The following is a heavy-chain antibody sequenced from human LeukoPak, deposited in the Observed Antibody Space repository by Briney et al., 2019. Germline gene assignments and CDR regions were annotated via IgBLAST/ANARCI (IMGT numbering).Heavy chain of an antibody. CDR1: GGSISSYY. D-gene: IGHD3-3*01. J-gene: IGHJ4*02. V-gene: IGHV4-59*01. CDR3: ARASPWSGYSDY. CDR2: IYYSGST. Sequence: SETLSLTCTVSGGSISSYYWSWIRQPPGKGLRWIGYIYYSGSTNYNPSLKSRVTISVDTSKNQFSLKLSSVTAADTAVYYCARASPWSGYSDYWGQGTLVTVSS.